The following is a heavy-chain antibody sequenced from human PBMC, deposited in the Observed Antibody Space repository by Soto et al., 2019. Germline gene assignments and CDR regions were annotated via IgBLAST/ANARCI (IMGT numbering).Heavy chain of an antibody. Sequence: LRLSCAASGLTFSSFSMSWVRQAPGKGLEWVSSISGSGESTYYADSVKGRLSISRDNSKNTLYLQMNSLRAEDTAVYYCAKRREGGYYIFDYWGQGTPVTVSS. D-gene: IGHD3-10*01. J-gene: IGHJ4*02. CDR1: GLTFSSFS. V-gene: IGHV3-23*01. CDR3: AKRREGGYYIFDY. CDR2: ISGSGEST.